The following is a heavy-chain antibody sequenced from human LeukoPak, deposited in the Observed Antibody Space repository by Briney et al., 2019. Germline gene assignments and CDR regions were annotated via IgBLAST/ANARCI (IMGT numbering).Heavy chain of an antibody. Sequence: VASVKASCKASGYTFTSYDINWVRQATGQGLEWMGWMNPNSGNTGYAQKFQGRVTITRNTSISTAYMELSSLRSEDTAVYYCARVRGYSYGSPAIYYYYYMDVWGKGTTVTVSS. CDR1: GYTFTSYD. D-gene: IGHD5-18*01. J-gene: IGHJ6*03. V-gene: IGHV1-8*03. CDR3: ARVRGYSYGSPAIYYYYYMDV. CDR2: MNPNSGNT.